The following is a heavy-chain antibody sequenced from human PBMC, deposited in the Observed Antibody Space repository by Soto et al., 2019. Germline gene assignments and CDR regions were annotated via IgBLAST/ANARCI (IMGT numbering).Heavy chain of an antibody. CDR2: ISYDGGNT. J-gene: IGHJ5*02. V-gene: IGHV3-30*18. Sequence: QVQLVESGGGVVQPGRSLRLSCAASGFTFSRFGMHWVRQAPGEGLEWVTFISYDGGNTEYADSVKGRFIVSRDNSKNTLYLRMNGLRAEDTAFYYCAKEVRANLDDYGDYDWFDPWGQGTLVIVSS. CDR3: AKEVRANLDDYGDYDWFDP. CDR1: GFTFSRFG. D-gene: IGHD4-17*01.